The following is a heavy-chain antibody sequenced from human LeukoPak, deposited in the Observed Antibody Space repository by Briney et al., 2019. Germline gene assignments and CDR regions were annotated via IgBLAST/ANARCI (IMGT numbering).Heavy chain of an antibody. D-gene: IGHD6-13*01. V-gene: IGHV4-59*01. Sequence: SETLSLTCTVSGGSINSYYWNWIRQPPGKGLEWIGYIYYSGSTSYNPSLKSRVTISVDTSKSQFSLKLSSVTAADTAVYYCARGGGYSSSWSYWGQGTLVTVSS. CDR1: GGSINSYY. J-gene: IGHJ4*02. CDR2: IYYSGST. CDR3: ARGGGYSSSWSY.